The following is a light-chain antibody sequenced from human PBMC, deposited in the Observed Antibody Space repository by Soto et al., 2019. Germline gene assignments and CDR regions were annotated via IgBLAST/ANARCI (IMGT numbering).Light chain of an antibody. V-gene: IGLV4-69*01. CDR2: LNSDGSH. CDR3: QTWGTGIRGV. CDR1: SGHSSYA. Sequence: QLVLTQSPSASASLGASVKLTCTLSSGHSSYAIAWHQQQPEKGPRYLMKLNSDGSHSKGDGIPDRFSGSSSGAERYLTISSLQSVDEADYYCQTWGTGIRGVFGGGTKLTVL. J-gene: IGLJ2*01.